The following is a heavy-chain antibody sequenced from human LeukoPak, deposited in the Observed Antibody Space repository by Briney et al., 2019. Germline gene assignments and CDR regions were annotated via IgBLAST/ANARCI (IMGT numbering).Heavy chain of an antibody. D-gene: IGHD3-9*01. CDR3: AGDSGTYYDILTGYSDFDY. V-gene: IGHV1-2*02. CDR1: GYTFTGYY. J-gene: IGHJ4*02. Sequence: ASVKVSCKASGYTFTGYYMHWVRQAPGQGLEWMGWINPNSGGTNYAQKLQGRVTMTTDTSTSTAYMELRSLRSDDTAVYYCAGDSGTYYDILTGYSDFDYWGQGTLVTVSS. CDR2: INPNSGGT.